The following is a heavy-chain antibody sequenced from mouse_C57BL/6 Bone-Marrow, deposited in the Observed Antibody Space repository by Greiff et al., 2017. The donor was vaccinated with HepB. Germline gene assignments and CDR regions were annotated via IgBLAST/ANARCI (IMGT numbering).Heavy chain of an antibody. CDR2: INPNYGTT. J-gene: IGHJ1*03. CDR3: ARLEGKFRFYWYFDV. V-gene: IGHV1-39*01. CDR1: GYSFTDYN. Sequence: EVKLQESGPELVKPGASVKISCKASGYSFTDYNMNWVKQSNGKSLEWIGVINPNYGTTSYKQKFKGKATLTVDQSSSTAYMQLNSLTSEDSAVYYCARLEGKFRFYWYFDVWGTGTTVTVSS.